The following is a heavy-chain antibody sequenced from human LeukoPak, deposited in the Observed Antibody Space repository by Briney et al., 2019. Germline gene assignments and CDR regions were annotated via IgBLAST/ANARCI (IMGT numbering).Heavy chain of an antibody. CDR1: GFTFSDYY. V-gene: IGHV3-11*01. Sequence: SGGSLRLSCAASGFTFSDYYMSWIRQAPGKGLEWVSYISSSGSTIYYADSVKGRFTISRDNAKNSLYLQMNSLRAEDTAVYYCARRGTVVTRLSDYWGQGTLVTVSS. D-gene: IGHD4-23*01. CDR2: ISSSGSTI. J-gene: IGHJ4*02. CDR3: ARRGTVVTRLSDY.